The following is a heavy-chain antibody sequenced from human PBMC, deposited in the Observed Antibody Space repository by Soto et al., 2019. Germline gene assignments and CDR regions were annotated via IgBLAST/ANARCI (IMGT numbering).Heavy chain of an antibody. D-gene: IGHD3-10*01. Sequence: PGGSLRLSCAASGFTFSSYSMNWVRQAPGKGLEWVSYISSRSSTIYYADSVKGRFTISRDNAKHSLYLQMNSLRDEDTAVYYCARDPYQVNTGGALSDSWGQGALVTVSS. CDR1: GFTFSSYS. CDR2: ISSRSSTI. CDR3: ARDPYQVNTGGALSDS. J-gene: IGHJ4*02. V-gene: IGHV3-48*02.